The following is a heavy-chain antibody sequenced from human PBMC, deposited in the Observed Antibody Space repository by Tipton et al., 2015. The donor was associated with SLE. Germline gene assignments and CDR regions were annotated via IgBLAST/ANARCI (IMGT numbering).Heavy chain of an antibody. D-gene: IGHD4-23*01. V-gene: IGHV4-61*02. CDR2: IFTSGST. Sequence: TLSLTCTVSSDSFNIIGYYWSWIRQPAGKGLEWIGPIFTSGSTNYNPSLKSRVTISVDTSKNQFSLKLSSVTAADTAVYYCARSTVVTPRGAFDIWGQGTVVTVSS. CDR1: SDSFNIIGYY. CDR3: ARSTVVTPRGAFDI. J-gene: IGHJ3*02.